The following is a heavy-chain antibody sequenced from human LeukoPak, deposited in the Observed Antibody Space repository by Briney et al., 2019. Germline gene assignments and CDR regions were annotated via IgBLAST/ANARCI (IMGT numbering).Heavy chain of an antibody. J-gene: IGHJ3*02. CDR2: IIPIFGTA. Sequence: GSSVKVSCKASGGTFSSYAISWVRQAPGQGLEWMGGIIPIFGTANYAQKFQGRVTITADESTSTAYMELSSLRSEDTAVYYCARDLKPAAKNAFDIWGQGTMVTVSS. V-gene: IGHV1-69*01. CDR1: GGTFSSYA. D-gene: IGHD2-2*01. CDR3: ARDLKPAAKNAFDI.